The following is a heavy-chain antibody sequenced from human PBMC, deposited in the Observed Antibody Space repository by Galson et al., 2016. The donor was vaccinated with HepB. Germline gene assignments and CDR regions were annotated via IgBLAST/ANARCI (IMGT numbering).Heavy chain of an antibody. CDR1: GASITSTNYY. Sequence: ETLSLTCTVSGASITSTNYYWGWIRQSPGKGLDWIGSIYYSGTTYYNPSLKSRALISVDTSKNQFSLKLTSVTAADTAVYYCARYGFWGSYRLIRDAFDIWGQGTMVTVSS. D-gene: IGHD3-16*02. J-gene: IGHJ3*02. CDR3: ARYGFWGSYRLIRDAFDI. V-gene: IGHV4-39*01. CDR2: IYYSGTT.